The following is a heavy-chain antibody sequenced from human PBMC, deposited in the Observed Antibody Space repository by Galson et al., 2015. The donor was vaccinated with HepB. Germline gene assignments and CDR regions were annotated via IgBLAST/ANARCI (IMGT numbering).Heavy chain of an antibody. CDR3: AIEVSATGGASGTDV. CDR1: GFTFSSYA. CDR2: IWDDGSNK. Sequence: SLRLSCAASGFTFSSYAMRWVRQAPGKGLEWVAAIWDDGSNKYYADSVKGRFTISRDNSKNTLYLQMNSLRAEDTAVYYCAIEVSATGGASGTDVWGQGTTVTVSS. V-gene: IGHV3-33*01. J-gene: IGHJ6*02. D-gene: IGHD2-8*02.